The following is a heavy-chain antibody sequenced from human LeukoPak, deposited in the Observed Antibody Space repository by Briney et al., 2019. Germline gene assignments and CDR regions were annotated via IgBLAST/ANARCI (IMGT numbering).Heavy chain of an antibody. CDR3: ARGYYYDSSGYPIYYYYYMDV. J-gene: IGHJ6*03. V-gene: IGHV1-69*06. Sequence: SVKVSCKASGGTFSSYAISWVRQAPGQGLEWMGGIIPIFGTANYAQKFQGRVTITADKSTSTAYMELSSLRSEDTAVYYCARGYYYDSSGYPIYYYYYMDVWGKGTTVTVSS. D-gene: IGHD3-22*01. CDR1: GGTFSSYA. CDR2: IIPIFGTA.